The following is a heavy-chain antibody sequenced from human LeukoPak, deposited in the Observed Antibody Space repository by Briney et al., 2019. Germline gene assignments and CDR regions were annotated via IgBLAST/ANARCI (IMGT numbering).Heavy chain of an antibody. V-gene: IGHV3-21*01. Sequence: GGSLRLSCAASGFTFSSYSMNWVRQAPGKGLEWVSSISSSSSYIYYADSVKGRFTISRDNAKNSLYLQMNSLRAEDTAVYYCARDRSPYCSSTSCYVYWGQGTLVTVSS. CDR1: GFTFSSYS. J-gene: IGHJ4*02. CDR2: ISSSSSYI. CDR3: ARDRSPYCSSTSCYVY. D-gene: IGHD2-2*01.